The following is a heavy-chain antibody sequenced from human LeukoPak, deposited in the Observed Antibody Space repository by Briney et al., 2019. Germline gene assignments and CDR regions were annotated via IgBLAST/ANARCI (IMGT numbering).Heavy chain of an antibody. V-gene: IGHV4-59*01. CDR3: ARDSTYDFLDP. CDR2: IYYSGST. J-gene: IGHJ5*02. D-gene: IGHD3-3*01. Sequence: SETLSLTCTVSGGSISSYYWSWIRQPPGKGLEWIGYIYYSGSTNYNPSLKSRVTISVDTSKNQFSLKLSSVTAADTAVYYCARDSTYDFLDPWGQGTLVTASS. CDR1: GGSISSYY.